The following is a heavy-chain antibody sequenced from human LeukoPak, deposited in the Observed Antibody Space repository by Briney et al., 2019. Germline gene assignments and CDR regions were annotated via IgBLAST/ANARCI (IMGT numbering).Heavy chain of an antibody. CDR1: GFTFSRFT. V-gene: IGHV3-23*01. Sequence: GGPLRLSCAASGFTFSRFTINWVRQAPGKGLEWVSAISGSGDNTYYADSVKGRFTISRDNSRNTLYLQMNSLRAEDTAIYYCARIPHPTYYFDYWGQGTLVTVSS. CDR2: ISGSGDNT. CDR3: ARIPHPTYYFDY. J-gene: IGHJ4*02.